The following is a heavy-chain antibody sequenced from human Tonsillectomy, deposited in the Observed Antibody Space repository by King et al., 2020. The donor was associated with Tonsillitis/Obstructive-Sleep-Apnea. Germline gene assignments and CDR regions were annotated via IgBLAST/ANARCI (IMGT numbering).Heavy chain of an antibody. CDR3: ARRSHYYDSSGYYPTAFDI. V-gene: IGHV4-59*08. Sequence: VQLQESGPGLVKPSETLSLTCTVSGASISSYYWSWIRQPPGKGLEWIGYIYYSGSTNYNPSLKSRVTISVDTSNNQFSLKLSSVTAADTAVYYCARRSHYYDSSGYYPTAFDIWGPGTMVTVSS. CDR2: IYYSGST. CDR1: GASISSYY. J-gene: IGHJ3*02. D-gene: IGHD3-22*01.